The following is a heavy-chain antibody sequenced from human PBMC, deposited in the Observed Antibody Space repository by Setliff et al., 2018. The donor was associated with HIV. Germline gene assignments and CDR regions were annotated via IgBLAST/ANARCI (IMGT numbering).Heavy chain of an antibody. CDR3: ARDRRITIFGVVSVVPSKRTKTRSAFDY. J-gene: IGHJ4*02. CDR1: GYTFTSYG. D-gene: IGHD3-3*01. V-gene: IGHV1-18*01. CDR2: ISAYNGNT. Sequence: ASVKVSCKASGYTFTSYGISWVRQAPGQGLEWMGWISAYNGNTNYAQKLQGRVTMTTDTSTSTAYMELRSLRPDDTAVYYCARDRRITIFGVVSVVPSKRTKTRSAFDYWGQGTLVTVSS.